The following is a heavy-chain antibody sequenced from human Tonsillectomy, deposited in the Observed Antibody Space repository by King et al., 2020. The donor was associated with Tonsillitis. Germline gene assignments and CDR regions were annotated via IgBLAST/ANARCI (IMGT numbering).Heavy chain of an antibody. D-gene: IGHD1-1*01. CDR2: IYYSGST. V-gene: IGHV4-59*01. CDR3: AREISLADAFDI. Sequence: VQLQESGPGLVKPSETLSLTCTVSGGSISSYYWSWIRQPPGKGLEWIGYIYYSGSTNYNPSPKCRVTMSVDTSKSQFSLKLSSVTAAETAVYYCAREISLADAFDIWGQGTMVTVSS. J-gene: IGHJ3*02. CDR1: GGSISSYY.